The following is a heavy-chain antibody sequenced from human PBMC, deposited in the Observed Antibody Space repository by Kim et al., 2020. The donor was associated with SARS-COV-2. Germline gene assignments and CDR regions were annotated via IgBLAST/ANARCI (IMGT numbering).Heavy chain of an antibody. CDR3: AIYDILTAYYNGGD. D-gene: IGHD3-9*01. Sequence: EPVKGRFTISRDNAKTALYLQMNSLRDEDTAVYYCAIYDILTAYYNGGDWGQGTLVTVSS. V-gene: IGHV3-48*02. J-gene: IGHJ4*02.